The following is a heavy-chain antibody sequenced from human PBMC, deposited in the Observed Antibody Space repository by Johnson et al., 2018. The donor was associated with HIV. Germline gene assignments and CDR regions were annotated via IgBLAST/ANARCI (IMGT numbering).Heavy chain of an antibody. D-gene: IGHD6-13*01. CDR2: ISYDGSNK. Sequence: QMLLVESGGGVVQPGRSLRLSCAASGFTFGIYGMHWVRQAPGKGLEWVAVISYDGSNKYYADSVKGRFTISRDNSKNTLYLQMNSLRAEDTAVYYCARDQRRSSWYTEGEKVGNAFDIWGQGTMVTVSS. CDR3: ARDQRRSSWYTEGEKVGNAFDI. V-gene: IGHV3-30*03. J-gene: IGHJ3*02. CDR1: GFTFGIYG.